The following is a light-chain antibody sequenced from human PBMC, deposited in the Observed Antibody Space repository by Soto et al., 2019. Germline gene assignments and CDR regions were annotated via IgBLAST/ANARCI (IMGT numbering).Light chain of an antibody. CDR3: QQYGSSLPIT. CDR2: GAS. Sequence: EIVLTQSPATLSVSPGERATLSCRASQSVSNSYLAWYQQKPGQAPRLLIYGASIRATGIPDRFSGSGSGTDFTLTISGLEPEDFAVFYCQQYGSSLPITFGQGTRLEIK. V-gene: IGKV3-20*01. CDR1: QSVSNSY. J-gene: IGKJ5*01.